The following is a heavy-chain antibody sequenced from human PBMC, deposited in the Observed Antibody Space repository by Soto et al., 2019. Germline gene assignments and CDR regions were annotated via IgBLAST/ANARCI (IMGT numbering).Heavy chain of an antibody. CDR1: GGSISSGGYS. CDR3: ARVPAR. J-gene: IGHJ4*01. D-gene: IGHD2-2*01. V-gene: IGHV4-30-2*01. CDR2: IYHSGST. Sequence: SETLSLTCAVSGGSISSGGYSWSWIRQPPGKGLEWIGYIYHSGSTYYNPSLKSRVTISVDRSKNQFSLKLSSVTAADTAVYNCARVPARWGQEPWSPSPQ.